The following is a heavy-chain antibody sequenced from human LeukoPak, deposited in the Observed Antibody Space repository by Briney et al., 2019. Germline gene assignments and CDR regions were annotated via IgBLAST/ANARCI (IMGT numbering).Heavy chain of an antibody. Sequence: SETLSLTCAVYGGSFSGYYWSWIRQPPGKGLEWIGEINHSGSTNYNPSLKSRVTISVDTSKNQFSLKLSSVTAADTAVYYCARGMYYYGSGRPVNYWGQGTLVTVSS. CDR2: INHSGST. D-gene: IGHD3-10*01. CDR1: GGSFSGYY. J-gene: IGHJ4*02. V-gene: IGHV4-34*01. CDR3: ARGMYYYGSGRPVNY.